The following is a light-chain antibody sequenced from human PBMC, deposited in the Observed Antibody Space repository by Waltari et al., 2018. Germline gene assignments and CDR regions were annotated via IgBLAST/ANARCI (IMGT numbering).Light chain of an antibody. Sequence: DIQMTQSPSTLSASVGDRVTITCRASQSISDWLAWYQQKPGTAPKLLIYKVSKLESGVPSRFSGSGSRTEFNLTISSLQPDDFATYYCQQYDRFSGTFGPGTKVEIK. CDR3: QQYDRFSGT. V-gene: IGKV1-5*03. J-gene: IGKJ1*01. CDR1: QSISDW. CDR2: KVS.